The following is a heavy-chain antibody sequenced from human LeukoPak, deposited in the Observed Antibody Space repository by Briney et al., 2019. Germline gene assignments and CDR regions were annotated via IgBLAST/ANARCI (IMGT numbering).Heavy chain of an antibody. D-gene: IGHD5-24*01. CDR1: GFTVSSNY. Sequence: GGSLRLSCAASGFTVSSNYMSWVRQAPGKGLEWVSLIYSGGSTYYADSVKGRFTISRDNSKNTLFLQMNSLRAEDTAVYYCASRDKGYYYGMDVWGQGTTVTVSS. V-gene: IGHV3-66*01. J-gene: IGHJ6*02. CDR3: ASRDKGYYYGMDV. CDR2: IYSGGST.